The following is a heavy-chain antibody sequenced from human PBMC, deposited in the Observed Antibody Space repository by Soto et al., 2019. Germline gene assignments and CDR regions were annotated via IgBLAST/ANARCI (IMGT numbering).Heavy chain of an antibody. Sequence: QLQLQESGPGLVKPSETLSLTCTVSGGSISSSSYYWGWIRQPPGKGLEWIGSIYYSGSTYYNPSLKSRVTISVDTSKNQFSLKLSSVTAADTAVYYCARRLPAATFDYWGQGTLVTVSS. V-gene: IGHV4-39*01. D-gene: IGHD2-2*01. CDR3: ARRLPAATFDY. CDR1: GGSISSSSYY. CDR2: IYYSGST. J-gene: IGHJ4*02.